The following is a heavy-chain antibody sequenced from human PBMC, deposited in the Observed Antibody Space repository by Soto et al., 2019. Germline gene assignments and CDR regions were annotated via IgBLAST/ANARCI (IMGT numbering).Heavy chain of an antibody. CDR1: GFTFSSYV. Sequence: GGSLRLSCAASGFTFSSYVMSWVRQAPGKGLEWVSAIGNNGINTYYADSVKGRFTVSRDNSKNTLYLQMHSLRVEDSAVYYCAKWGRVVGAQAWGQGTLVTVSS. D-gene: IGHD1-26*01. V-gene: IGHV3-23*01. CDR2: IGNNGINT. J-gene: IGHJ5*02. CDR3: AKWGRVVGAQA.